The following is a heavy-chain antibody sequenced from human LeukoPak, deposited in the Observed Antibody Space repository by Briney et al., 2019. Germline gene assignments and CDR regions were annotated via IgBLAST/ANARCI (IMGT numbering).Heavy chain of an antibody. J-gene: IGHJ4*02. CDR3: ARRAGAYSHPYDY. V-gene: IGHV3-53*01. Sequence: GGSLRLSCAASGFTVSSNSMSWLRQAPGKGLEWVSFIYSDNTHYSDSVKGRFTISRDNSKNTLYLQMNSLRAEDTAVYYCARRAGAYSHPYDYWGQGTLVTVSS. CDR1: GFTVSSNS. CDR2: IYSDNT. D-gene: IGHD4/OR15-4a*01.